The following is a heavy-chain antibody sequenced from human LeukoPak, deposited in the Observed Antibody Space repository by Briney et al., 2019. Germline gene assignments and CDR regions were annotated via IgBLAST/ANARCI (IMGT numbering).Heavy chain of an antibody. D-gene: IGHD6-13*01. Sequence: PSETLSLTCTVSGGSISSYYWSWIRQPAGKGLEWIGRIYTSGSTNYNPSLKSRVTMSVDTSKNQFSLKLSSVTAADTAVYYCARVGWGIAAAGRAFDIWGQGTMVTVSS. CDR3: ARVGWGIAAAGRAFDI. CDR2: IYTSGST. J-gene: IGHJ3*02. V-gene: IGHV4-4*07. CDR1: GGSISSYY.